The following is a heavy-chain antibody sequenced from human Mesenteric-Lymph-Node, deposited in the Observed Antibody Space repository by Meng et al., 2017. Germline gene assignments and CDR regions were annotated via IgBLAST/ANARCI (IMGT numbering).Heavy chain of an antibody. Sequence: GESLKISCAASGFTFSSYAMHWVRQAPGKGLEWVALITHDGSSKLLADSVKGRFTISRDNSKNTLFLQIHSLRAEDAAVYYCARESEGTYSSGWDRWGQGTLVTVSS. J-gene: IGHJ5*02. CDR3: ARESEGTYSSGWDR. D-gene: IGHD6-19*01. CDR1: GFTFSSYA. CDR2: ITHDGSSK. V-gene: IGHV3-30*04.